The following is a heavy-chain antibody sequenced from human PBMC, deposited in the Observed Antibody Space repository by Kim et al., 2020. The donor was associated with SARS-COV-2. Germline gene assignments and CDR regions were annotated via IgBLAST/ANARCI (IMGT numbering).Heavy chain of an antibody. D-gene: IGHD5-12*01. J-gene: IGHJ4*02. CDR1: GFTFSNYG. CDR2: FTGDGLT. Sequence: GGSLRLSCAASGFTFSNYGMTWVRQTPGKGLEWVSSFTGDGLTHYADSVKGRFTISRDNSKNMLYLPMNRLRAEATAVYYCGDYHRAGGHFSYWGQGNLV. V-gene: IGHV3-23*01. CDR3: GDYHRAGGHFSY.